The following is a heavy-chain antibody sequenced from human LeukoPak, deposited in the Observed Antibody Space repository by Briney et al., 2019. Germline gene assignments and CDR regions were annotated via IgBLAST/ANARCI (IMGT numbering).Heavy chain of an antibody. Sequence: PGGSLRLSCAASGFTFSSYEMNWVRQAPGKGLEWVSYISSSGSTIYYADSVKGRITISRDNTKNSLYLQMNNLRAEDTAVYYCARVGIAAAGYDYWGQGTLVTVSS. D-gene: IGHD6-13*01. CDR2: ISSSGSTI. CDR1: GFTFSSYE. V-gene: IGHV3-48*03. J-gene: IGHJ4*02. CDR3: ARVGIAAAGYDY.